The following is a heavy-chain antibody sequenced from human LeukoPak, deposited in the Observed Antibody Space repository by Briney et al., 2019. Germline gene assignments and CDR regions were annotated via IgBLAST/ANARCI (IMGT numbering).Heavy chain of an antibody. V-gene: IGHV3-23*01. D-gene: IGHD3-3*01. J-gene: IGHJ4*02. Sequence: PGGSLRLSCAASGFTFSSYAMSWVRQAPGKGLEWVSAISGSGGSTYYADSVKGRFTISRDNSKNTLYLQMNSLRAEDTAVYYCAKDGGGSITIFGVVASRGEAGDYFDYWGQGTLVTVSS. CDR1: GFTFSSYA. CDR2: ISGSGGST. CDR3: AKDGGGSITIFGVVASRGEAGDYFDY.